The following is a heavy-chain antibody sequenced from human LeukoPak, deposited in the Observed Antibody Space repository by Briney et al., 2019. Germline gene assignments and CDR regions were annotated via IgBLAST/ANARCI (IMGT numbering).Heavy chain of an antibody. CDR3: ARARMGPVPFAS. CDR2: IADIATK. Sequence: PSETLSLTCSVSGASITSGAYYWSWLRQHPEKGLVWIGYIADIATKFYNPSFKSRVSISMDPSKNLFSLSLTSLTAAYTAVYYCARARMGPVPFASWGQGILVTVSS. V-gene: IGHV4-31*03. CDR1: GASITSGAYY. J-gene: IGHJ4*02. D-gene: IGHD2-15*01.